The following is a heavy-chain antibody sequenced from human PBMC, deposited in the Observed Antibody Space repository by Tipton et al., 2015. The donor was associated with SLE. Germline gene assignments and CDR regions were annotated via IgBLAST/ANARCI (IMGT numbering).Heavy chain of an antibody. D-gene: IGHD6-13*01. CDR3: AREEGSSWYGAGDY. J-gene: IGHJ4*02. CDR2: IYYSGST. CDR1: GGSISSYY. V-gene: IGHV4-59*12. Sequence: TLSLTCTVSGGSISSYYWSWIRQPPGEGLEWIGYIYYSGSTNYNPSLKSRVTISVDTSKNQFSLKLSSVTAADTAVYYCAREEGSSWYGAGDYWGQGTLVTVSS.